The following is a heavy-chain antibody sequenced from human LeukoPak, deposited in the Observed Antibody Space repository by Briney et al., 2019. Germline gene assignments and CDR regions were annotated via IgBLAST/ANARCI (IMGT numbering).Heavy chain of an antibody. CDR2: IYTSGST. CDR1: GGSISSYY. V-gene: IGHV4-4*07. CDR3: ARDHMYYDILTGYYPDNWFDP. J-gene: IGHJ5*02. Sequence: SETLSLTCAVYGGSISSYYWSWIRQPAGKGLEWIGRIYTSGSTNYNPSLKSRVTMSVDTSKNQFSLKLSSVTAADTAVYYCARDHMYYDILTGYYPDNWFDPWGQGTLVTVSS. D-gene: IGHD3-9*01.